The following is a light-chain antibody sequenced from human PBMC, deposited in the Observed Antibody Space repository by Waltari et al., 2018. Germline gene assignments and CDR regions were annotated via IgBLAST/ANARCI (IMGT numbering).Light chain of an antibody. Sequence: QSALTQPASVSGSPGQSITISCTGTSSDARDNHYVSWYQQFPGKAPQLIIYDVSNRPSGVSNRFSGSKSGNTASLTISGLQAEDEADYSCTTHTSSSTYVFGTGTKVSVL. CDR3: TTHTSSSTYV. CDR1: SSDARDNHY. CDR2: DVS. V-gene: IGLV2-14*01. J-gene: IGLJ1*01.